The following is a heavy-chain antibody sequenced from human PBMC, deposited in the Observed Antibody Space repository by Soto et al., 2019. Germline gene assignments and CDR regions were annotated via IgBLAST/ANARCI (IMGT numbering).Heavy chain of an antibody. CDR2: LSDDGSNK. J-gene: IGHJ5*02. CDR3: ARHLSHLKFGWFDP. V-gene: IGHV3-30-3*01. Sequence: GGSLRLSCAASGFTFSSYAFHWVRQAPGKGLEWVAILSDDGSNKDYAGSVKGRFIISRDNSRNTLYLQINSLRAEDTAVCYCARHLSHLKFGWFDPWGQGTLVTVSS. D-gene: IGHD3-3*02. CDR1: GFTFSSYA.